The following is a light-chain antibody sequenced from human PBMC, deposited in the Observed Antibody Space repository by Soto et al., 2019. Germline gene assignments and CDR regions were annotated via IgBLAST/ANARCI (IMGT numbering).Light chain of an antibody. CDR1: QRISTY. J-gene: IGKJ1*01. V-gene: IGKV3-20*01. CDR2: GAS. CDR3: QQYGSSGT. Sequence: EIVLTQSPGTLSLSPGERATLSCRASQRISTYLAWYQVKPGQAPRLLIYGASNRATGIPDRFSGSGSGTDFTLTISRLEPEDFAVYYCQQYGSSGTFGQGTKVDIK.